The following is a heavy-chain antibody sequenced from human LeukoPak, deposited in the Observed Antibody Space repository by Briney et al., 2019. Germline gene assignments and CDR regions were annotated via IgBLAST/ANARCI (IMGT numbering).Heavy chain of an antibody. CDR3: ARGGRGYYYDNSGYRDAFDI. D-gene: IGHD3-22*01. J-gene: IGHJ3*02. CDR2: INPNSGGT. Sequence: ASVRVSCKASGYTFTGYYMHWVRQAPGQGLEWMGWINPNSGGTDYAQKFQGRVTMTRDTSTSTVYMELSSLRSEDTAVYYCARGGRGYYYDNSGYRDAFDIWGQGTVVTVSP. CDR1: GYTFTGYY. V-gene: IGHV1-2*02.